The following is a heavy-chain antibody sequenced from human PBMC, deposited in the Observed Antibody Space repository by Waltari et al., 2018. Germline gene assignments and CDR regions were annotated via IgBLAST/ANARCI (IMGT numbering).Heavy chain of an antibody. J-gene: IGHJ4*02. CDR1: GFTFSSYG. D-gene: IGHD6-13*01. CDR3: AKRKSGMVDY. CDR2: IWYDGSNK. Sequence: QVQLVESGGGVVQPGRSLRLSCAASGFTFSSYGMHWVRQAPGKGLEWVAVIWYDGSNKYYADSVKGRFTNARDNSKNTLYLPMNSLRAEDTAMYYCAKRKSGMVDYWGQGTLVTVSS. V-gene: IGHV3-30*18.